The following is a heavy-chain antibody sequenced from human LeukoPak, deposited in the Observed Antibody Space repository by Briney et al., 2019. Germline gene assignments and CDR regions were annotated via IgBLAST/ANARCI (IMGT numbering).Heavy chain of an antibody. CDR3: ARGPLEQQLVDY. CDR1: GYTFTSYY. CDR2: INPSGGST. J-gene: IGHJ4*02. D-gene: IGHD6-13*01. Sequence: ASVKVSRKASGYTFTSYYMHWVRQAPGQGLEWMGIINPSGGSTSYAQKFQGRVTITADKSTSTAYMELSSLRSEDTAVYYCARGPLEQQLVDYWGQGTLVTVSS. V-gene: IGHV1-46*01.